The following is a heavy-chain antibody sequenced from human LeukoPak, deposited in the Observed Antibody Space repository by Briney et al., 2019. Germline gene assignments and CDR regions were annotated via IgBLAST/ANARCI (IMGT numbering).Heavy chain of an antibody. Sequence: MGGIIPIFGTANYAQKFQGRVTITTDGSTSTAYMELSSLRSEDTAVYYCAREPSGRAFDIWGQGTMVTVSS. J-gene: IGHJ3*02. V-gene: IGHV1-69*05. CDR2: IIPIFGTA. CDR3: AREPSGRAFDI. D-gene: IGHD3-10*01.